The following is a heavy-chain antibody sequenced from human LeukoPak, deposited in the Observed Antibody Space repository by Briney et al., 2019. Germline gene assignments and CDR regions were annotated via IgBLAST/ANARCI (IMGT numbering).Heavy chain of an antibody. D-gene: IGHD3-16*01. Sequence: PSETLSLTCSISDDYFRSDAYYWGWIRQPPGKGLEFIGCIHYTGNTYNNPSLKSRTTISVDTSKSQFSLSLTSVTAADTAVYYCAGSLDHYERVFDSWGQGTLVTVSS. V-gene: IGHV4-39*01. CDR2: IHYTGNT. J-gene: IGHJ4*02. CDR1: DDYFRSDAYY. CDR3: AGSLDHYERVFDS.